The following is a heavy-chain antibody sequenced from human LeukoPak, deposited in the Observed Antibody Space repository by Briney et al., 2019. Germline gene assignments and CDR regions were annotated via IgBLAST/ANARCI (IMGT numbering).Heavy chain of an antibody. Sequence: GGSLRLSCAASGFTFSSYAMSWVRQAPGKGLEWVSAISGSGGSTYYADSVKGRFTISRDNSKNTLYLQMNSLRAEDTAVYYCARDTQYCSSTSCLNWFDPWGQGTLVTVSS. CDR3: ARDTQYCSSTSCLNWFDP. D-gene: IGHD2-2*01. J-gene: IGHJ5*02. CDR2: ISGSGGST. CDR1: GFTFSSYA. V-gene: IGHV3-23*01.